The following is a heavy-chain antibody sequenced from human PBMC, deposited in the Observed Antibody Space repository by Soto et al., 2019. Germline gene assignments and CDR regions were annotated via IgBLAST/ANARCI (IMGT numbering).Heavy chain of an antibody. CDR1: GFTFSSYA. J-gene: IGHJ5*02. CDR2: ISGSGGST. D-gene: IGHD5-18*01. V-gene: IGHV3-23*01. CDR3: AKRIRNSYGWSESLNWFDP. Sequence: QPGGSLRLSCAASGFTFSSYAMSWVRQAPGKGLEWVSAISGSGGSTYYADSVKGRFTISRDNSRNTLYLQMNSLRAEDTAVYYCAKRIRNSYGWSESLNWFDPWGQGTLVTVSS.